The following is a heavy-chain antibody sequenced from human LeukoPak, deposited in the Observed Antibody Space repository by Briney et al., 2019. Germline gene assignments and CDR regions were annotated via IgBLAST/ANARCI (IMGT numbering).Heavy chain of an antibody. V-gene: IGHV1-2*02. CDR1: GYTFTGYY. J-gene: IGHJ4*02. Sequence: ASVKVSCKASGYTFTGYYMHRVRQAPGQGLEWMGWINPNRGGTNYAQKFRGGVTMTRDTSISTAYMELSRLRSDETAVYYCARVSHSGGYYQIDYWGQGTLVTVFS. D-gene: IGHD3-22*01. CDR2: INPNRGGT. CDR3: ARVSHSGGYYQIDY.